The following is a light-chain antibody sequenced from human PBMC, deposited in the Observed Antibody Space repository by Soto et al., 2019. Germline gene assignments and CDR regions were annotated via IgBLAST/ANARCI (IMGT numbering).Light chain of an antibody. V-gene: IGKV3-20*01. Sequence: EIVLTQSPGTLSLSPGERATLSCRASQSVSSSFLAWYQQRPGQAPRLLIYAASNTAPGIPDRFSGSGSGTDFTLTISGLQSEDFGVYLCQQYNNRPPITFGQGTRLEIK. CDR3: QQYNNRPPIT. CDR2: AAS. J-gene: IGKJ5*01. CDR1: QSVSSSF.